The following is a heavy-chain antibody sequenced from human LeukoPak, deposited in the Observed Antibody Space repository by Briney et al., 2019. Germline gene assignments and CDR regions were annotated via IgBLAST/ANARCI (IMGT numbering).Heavy chain of an antibody. D-gene: IGHD5-24*01. CDR3: AREGRDGYLS. V-gene: IGHV3-53*04. Sequence: GGSLRLSCAASGFTVSSTYMSWVRQPPGKGLEWVSVIYSGGSTYYADSVKGRFTISRHNSENTLYLQMNSLRPEDTAVYYCAREGRDGYLSWGQGTLVTVSS. CDR1: GFTVSSTY. CDR2: IYSGGST. J-gene: IGHJ5*02.